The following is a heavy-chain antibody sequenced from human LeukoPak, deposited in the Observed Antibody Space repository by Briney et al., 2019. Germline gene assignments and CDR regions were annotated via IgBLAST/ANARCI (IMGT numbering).Heavy chain of an antibody. D-gene: IGHD3-3*01. CDR1: GGSISSSY. V-gene: IGHV4-59*01. J-gene: IGHJ4*02. Sequence: SETPSLTCTVSGGSISSSYWSWSRQPPGPRLEWIGYIYYSGSTNYNPSLKSRVAISVDTSKNQFSLKLSSVTAADTAVYYCARVETSALFDYWGQGTLVTVSS. CDR2: IYYSGST. CDR3: ARVETSALFDY.